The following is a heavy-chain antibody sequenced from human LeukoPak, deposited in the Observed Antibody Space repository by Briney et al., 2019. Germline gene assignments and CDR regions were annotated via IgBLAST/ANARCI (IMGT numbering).Heavy chain of an antibody. Sequence: TRSRTWTVTGGSSSSVGYYWSWIRKHPGKGLEWIGYIYYSGSTYYNPSLKSRVTISVDTSKNQFSLKLSSVTAADTAVYYCARAASGSGYDYGVDYYYYYMDVWGKGTTVTVSS. V-gene: IGHV4-31*02. J-gene: IGHJ6*03. CDR3: ARAASGSGYDYGVDYYYYYMDV. CDR1: GGSSSSVGYY. CDR2: IYYSGST. D-gene: IGHD5-12*01.